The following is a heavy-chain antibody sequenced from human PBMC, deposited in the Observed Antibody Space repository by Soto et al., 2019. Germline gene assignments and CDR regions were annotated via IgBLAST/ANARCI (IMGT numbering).Heavy chain of an antibody. J-gene: IGHJ5*02. CDR2: IIPIFGTA. V-gene: IGHV1-69*13. Sequence: SVKVSCKTSGGTFSSYAISWVRQAPGQGLEWMGGIIPIFGTANYAQKFQGRVTITADESTSTAYMELSSLRSEDTAVYYCAPISYSSSWSPPLMSRGGPWGQGTLVTVSS. CDR1: GGTFSSYA. D-gene: IGHD6-13*01. CDR3: APISYSSSWSPPLMSRGGP.